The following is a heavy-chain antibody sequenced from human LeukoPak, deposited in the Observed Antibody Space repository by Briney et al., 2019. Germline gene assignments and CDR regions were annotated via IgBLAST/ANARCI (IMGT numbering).Heavy chain of an antibody. D-gene: IGHD6-19*01. J-gene: IGHJ4*02. CDR2: IKHDGSEE. Sequence: PGGSLRLSCAASGFTFSNYWMNWVRQAPGKGLEWVANIKHDGSEEYYVDSVKGRITVSRDNAKNSLYLQMNSLGADDTAVYYCARRTAVALYFDYWGQGTLVTVSS. V-gene: IGHV3-7*05. CDR1: GFTFSNYW. CDR3: ARRTAVALYFDY.